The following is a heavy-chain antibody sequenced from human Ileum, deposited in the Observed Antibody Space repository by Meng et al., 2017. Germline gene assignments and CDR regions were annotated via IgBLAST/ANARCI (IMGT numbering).Heavy chain of an antibody. D-gene: IGHD3-16*01. V-gene: IGHV2-5*01. J-gene: IGHJ5*02. CDR2: IYWNDDR. CDR3: DHRRGSYARAWLDP. CDR1: GFSFSTTGVA. Sequence: SGPTLVKPTQTLTLTCTFSGFSFSTTGVAVGWIRQPPGKALEWLAIIYWNDDRNYSPSLKSRLTITKDTSKNQVVLTMTSMDPVDTATYYCDHRRGSYARAWLDPWGQGTLVTV.